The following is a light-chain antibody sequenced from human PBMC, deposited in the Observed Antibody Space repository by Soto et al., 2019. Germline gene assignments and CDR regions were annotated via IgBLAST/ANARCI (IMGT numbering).Light chain of an antibody. Sequence: QSALTQPASVSGSPGQSITISCTGTSNDVGGYNYVSWYQQHPGKAPKLMIYDVSNRPSGVSNRFSGSKSGNTASLTISGLQAEDEADYYCSSYTSSSTLLYVFGTGTKLTAL. J-gene: IGLJ1*01. CDR3: SSYTSSSTLLYV. CDR2: DVS. V-gene: IGLV2-14*01. CDR1: SNDVGGYNY.